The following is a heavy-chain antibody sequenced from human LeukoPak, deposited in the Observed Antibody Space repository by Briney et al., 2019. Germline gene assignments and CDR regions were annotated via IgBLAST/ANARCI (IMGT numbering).Heavy chain of an antibody. Sequence: PGGSLRLSCAASGFTFSNYWMGWVRQAPGKGLEWVANIKPDGSEKYYVDSVKGRFTISRDNAKNSLNLQMGSLRAEDTAVYYCARDLTTSQGSDAFDIWGQGTRVTVSS. CDR3: ARDLTTSQGSDAFDI. CDR1: GFTFSNYW. J-gene: IGHJ3*02. D-gene: IGHD1-1*01. V-gene: IGHV3-7*01. CDR2: IKPDGSEK.